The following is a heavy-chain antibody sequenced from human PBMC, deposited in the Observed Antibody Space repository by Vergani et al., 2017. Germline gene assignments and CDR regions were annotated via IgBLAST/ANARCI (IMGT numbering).Heavy chain of an antibody. Sequence: QVQLVQSGAEVKKPGASVKVSCKVSGYTLTVLSMHWVRQAPGKGLEWMGGFDPEEGETIYAQKFQGRVTMTEDTSTDTAYMELSSLRSEDTAVYYCATDQGYYYDSSGYPYYWGQGTLVTVSS. CDR1: GYTLTVLS. CDR3: ATDQGYYYDSSGYPYY. J-gene: IGHJ4*02. V-gene: IGHV1-24*01. CDR2: FDPEEGET. D-gene: IGHD3-22*01.